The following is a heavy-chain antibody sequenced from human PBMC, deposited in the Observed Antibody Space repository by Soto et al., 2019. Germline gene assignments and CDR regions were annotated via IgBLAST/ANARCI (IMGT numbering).Heavy chain of an antibody. Sequence: QVQLVESGGGVVQPGGSLRLSCAASGFTFSNFGMHWVRQAPGKGLEWVADITKNGRNKDYADSVKGRLAISRDNSKNSQGLQMNSLSVEDTAMYYCGRCNGDDCHSPFDYWGQGTLVTVSS. V-gene: IGHV3-30*03. CDR1: GFTFSNFG. CDR3: GRCNGDDCHSPFDY. CDR2: ITKNGRNK. J-gene: IGHJ4*02. D-gene: IGHD2-8*01.